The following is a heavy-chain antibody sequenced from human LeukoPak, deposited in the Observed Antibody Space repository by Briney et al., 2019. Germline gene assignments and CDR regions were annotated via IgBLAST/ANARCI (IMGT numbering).Heavy chain of an antibody. Sequence: PGESLEISCKTFGYNVTTFWIGWVRQMPGKGLEWMGIVYPGDSDTRYSPSFQGQVTISADKSINTVYLHWNSLKASDTAMYYCASFHISGKSYNGLHYWGQGTLVTVSS. CDR1: GYNVTTFW. CDR3: ASFHISGKSYNGLHY. J-gene: IGHJ4*02. D-gene: IGHD3-10*01. CDR2: VYPGDSDT. V-gene: IGHV5-51*01.